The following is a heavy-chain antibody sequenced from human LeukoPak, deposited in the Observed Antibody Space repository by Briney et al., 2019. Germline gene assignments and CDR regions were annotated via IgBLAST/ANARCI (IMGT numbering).Heavy chain of an antibody. V-gene: IGHV3-20*04. D-gene: IGHD3-3*01. J-gene: IGHJ4*02. Sequence: PGESLKISCAASGFTFDDYGMSWVRQAPGKGLEWVSGINWNGGSTGYADSVKGRFTISRDNAKNSLYLQMNSLRAEDTALYYCARVNGLRFLDRGYFDYWGQGTLVTVSS. CDR1: GFTFDDYG. CDR2: INWNGGST. CDR3: ARVNGLRFLDRGYFDY.